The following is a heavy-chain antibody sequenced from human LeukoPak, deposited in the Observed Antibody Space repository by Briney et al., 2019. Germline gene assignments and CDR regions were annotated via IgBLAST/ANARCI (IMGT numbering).Heavy chain of an antibody. CDR3: AKDYGGNSDFVYHFDY. CDR1: GFTFSHYG. Sequence: PGRSLRLSCAASGFTFSHYGMHWVRQAPGKGLEWVAVIWSDAYKKFYTDSVKGRFTISRDNSKNTVFLQMNSLRAEDTAIYYCAKDYGGNSDFVYHFDYWGQGTLVTVSS. V-gene: IGHV3-33*06. D-gene: IGHD4-23*01. J-gene: IGHJ4*02. CDR2: IWSDAYKK.